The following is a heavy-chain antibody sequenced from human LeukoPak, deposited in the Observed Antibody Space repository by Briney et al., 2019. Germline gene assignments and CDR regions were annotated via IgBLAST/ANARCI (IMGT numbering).Heavy chain of an antibody. CDR1: GYSFTSYW. J-gene: IGHJ3*02. D-gene: IGHD3-10*01. V-gene: IGHV5-51*01. CDR2: IYPGDSDT. Sequence: GESLKISCKGSGYSFTSYWIGWVRQMPGKGLEWMGIIYPGDSDTRYSPSFQGQVTISADKSISTAYLQWSSLKASDTAMYYCARCYYGSGSYYNERGYAFDIWGQGTMVTVSS. CDR3: ARCYYGSGSYYNERGYAFDI.